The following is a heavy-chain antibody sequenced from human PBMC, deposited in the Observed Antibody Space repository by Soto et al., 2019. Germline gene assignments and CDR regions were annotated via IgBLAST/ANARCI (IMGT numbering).Heavy chain of an antibody. J-gene: IGHJ4*02. V-gene: IGHV3-48*02. CDR3: ARGVGYSSSWYYFDY. CDR2: ISSGAFTI. CDR1: GFTFSSYS. Sequence: ESGGGLVQPGGSLRLSCAVSGFTFSSYSMNWVRQAPGKGLEWVSKISSGAFTIYYADSVKGRFTVSRDNANNSVYLQMNSLRDEDTAVYYCARGVGYSSSWYYFDYWGQGTLVTVSS. D-gene: IGHD6-13*01.